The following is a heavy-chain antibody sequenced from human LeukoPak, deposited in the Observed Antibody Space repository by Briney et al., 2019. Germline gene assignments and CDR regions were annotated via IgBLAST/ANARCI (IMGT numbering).Heavy chain of an antibody. CDR3: ARANFDATWGSYPLDS. J-gene: IGHJ4*02. Sequence: SETLSLTCTASGVSISNSYWSCIRQAPGRGLEWIGFIYYSGTANYNPSLKSRVTISIDTSKNHFSLKLTSVTAADTAVYSCARANFDATWGSYPLDSWGQGILVTVSS. D-gene: IGHD3-16*01. CDR2: IYYSGTA. CDR1: GVSISNSY. V-gene: IGHV4-59*01.